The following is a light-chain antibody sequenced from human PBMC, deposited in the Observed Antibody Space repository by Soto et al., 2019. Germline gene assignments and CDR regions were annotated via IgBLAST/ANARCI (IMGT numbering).Light chain of an antibody. V-gene: IGLV2-14*01. Sequence: QSVLTQPASVSGSPGQSNTISCTGTSSDVGGYNSVSWYQQHPGKAPKLMIYDVSNRPSGVSNRFSGSKSGNTASLTISGLQAEDEADYYCNSYTSNNGWVFGGGTKLTVL. CDR2: DVS. CDR3: NSYTSNNGWV. J-gene: IGLJ3*02. CDR1: SSDVGGYNS.